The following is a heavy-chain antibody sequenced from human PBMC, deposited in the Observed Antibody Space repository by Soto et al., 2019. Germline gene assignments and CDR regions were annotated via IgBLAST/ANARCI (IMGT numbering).Heavy chain of an antibody. CDR1: GLTFSNHW. CDR3: ATRPPDETYYGVFDY. CDR2: IKRDGSEK. V-gene: IGHV3-7*02. Sequence: GGSLRLSCTVSGLTFSNHWMTWVRQAPGKGLEWVANIKRDGSEKSYVDSVKGRFSVSRDNTKNSLYLQMNNLRAEDTAVYYCATRPPDETYYGVFDYWGRGALVTVSS. J-gene: IGHJ4*02. D-gene: IGHD3-10*01.